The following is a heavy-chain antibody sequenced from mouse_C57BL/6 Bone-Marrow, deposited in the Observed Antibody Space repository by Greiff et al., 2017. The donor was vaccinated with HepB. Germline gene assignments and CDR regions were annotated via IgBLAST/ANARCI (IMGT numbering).Heavy chain of an antibody. CDR2: ISSGGSYT. CDR3: ARLPYGSSYEAWFAY. D-gene: IGHD1-1*01. V-gene: IGHV5-6*01. Sequence: VQLKESGGDLVKPGGSLKLSCAASGFTFSSYGMSWVRQTPDKRLEWVATISSGGSYTYYPDSVKGRFTISRDNAKNTLYLQMSSLKSEDTAMYYCARLPYGSSYEAWFAYWGQGTLVTVSA. J-gene: IGHJ3*01. CDR1: GFTFSSYG.